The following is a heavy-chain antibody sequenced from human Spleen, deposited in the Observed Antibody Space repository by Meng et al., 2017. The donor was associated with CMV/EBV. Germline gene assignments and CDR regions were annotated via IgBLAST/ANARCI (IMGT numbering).Heavy chain of an antibody. V-gene: IGHV4-59*01. D-gene: IGHD2-2*02. CDR1: GGSISSYY. CDR2: IYYSGST. CDR3: ARDLGGDIVVVPAAIQFDY. Sequence: SETLSLTCTVSGGSISSYYWSWIRQPPGKGLEWIGYIYYSGSTNYNPSLKSRVTISVDTSKNQFPLKLSSVTAADTAVYHCARDLGGDIVVVPAAIQFDYWGQGTLVTVSS. J-gene: IGHJ4*02.